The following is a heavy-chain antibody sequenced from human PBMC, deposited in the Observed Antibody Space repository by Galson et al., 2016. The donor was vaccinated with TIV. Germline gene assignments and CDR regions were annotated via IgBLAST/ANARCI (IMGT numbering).Heavy chain of an antibody. J-gene: IGHJ6*02. Sequence: SLRLSCAASGLTFSRNAMHWVRQSPGKGLEWVAVISYDGGNKYYADSVKGRFTISRDNSKNTLYLQMNSLTIEDTADYYCATSTVGENIYYYGMDVWATGPRSPFL. CDR3: ATSTVGENIYYYGMDV. D-gene: IGHD1-26*01. V-gene: IGHV3-30-3*01. CDR2: ISYDGGNK. CDR1: GLTFSRNA.